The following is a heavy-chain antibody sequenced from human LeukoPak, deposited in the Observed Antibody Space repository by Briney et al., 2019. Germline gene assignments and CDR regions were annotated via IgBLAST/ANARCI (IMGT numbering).Heavy chain of an antibody. V-gene: IGHV4-4*07. J-gene: IGHJ4*02. CDR1: GGSSTNYY. CDR2: IYTSGST. Sequence: SETLSLTCVLYGGSSTNYYWSWIRKPAGKGLEWIGRIYTSGSTNYNPSLKSRVTISVDTSKNQFSLKLSSVTAADTAVYYCAREGDYYDTSGTLDYWGQGTLVTVSS. CDR3: AREGDYYDTSGTLDY. D-gene: IGHD3-22*01.